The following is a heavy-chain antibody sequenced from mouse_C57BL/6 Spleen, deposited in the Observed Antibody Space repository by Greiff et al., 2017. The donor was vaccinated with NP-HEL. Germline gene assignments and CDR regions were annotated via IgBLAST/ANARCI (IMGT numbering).Heavy chain of an antibody. Sequence: EVKLMESGGGLVKPGGSLKLSCAASGFTFSDYGMHWVRQAPEKGLEWVAYISRGSSTIYYADTVKGRFTISRDNAKNTLFLQMTSLRSEDTAMYYCARPTTVVGDWYFDVWGTGTTVTVSS. J-gene: IGHJ1*03. CDR1: GFTFSDYG. CDR2: ISRGSSTI. D-gene: IGHD1-1*01. CDR3: ARPTTVVGDWYFDV. V-gene: IGHV5-17*01.